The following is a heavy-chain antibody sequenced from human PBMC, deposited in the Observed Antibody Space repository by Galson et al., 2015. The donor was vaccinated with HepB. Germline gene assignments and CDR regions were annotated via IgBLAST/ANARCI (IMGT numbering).Heavy chain of an antibody. J-gene: IGHJ4*02. V-gene: IGHV5-51*01. D-gene: IGHD6-19*01. CDR2: IYAGDPDT. CDR1: GYTFTRYW. Sequence: QSGAEVKQPGDSLKISCKGSGYTFTRYWVGWVRQMPGKGLEWVGIIYAGDPDTRYSPSFEGQVTISADNSINTAYLQWDRLKASDTAMYYCARHSSVVGTTACDYWGQGTLVTVSS. CDR3: ARHSSVVGTTACDY.